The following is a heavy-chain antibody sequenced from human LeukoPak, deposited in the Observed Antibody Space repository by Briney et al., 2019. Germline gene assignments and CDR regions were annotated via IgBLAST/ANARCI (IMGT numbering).Heavy chain of an antibody. Sequence: ASVKVSCXASGYTFTNYDINWVRQATGQGLEWMGWMNPNSGNTGYAQKFQGRVTMTRNTSISTAYMELSSLRSEDTAVYYCARVMDSSSWYEGRYFDYWGQGTLVTVSS. J-gene: IGHJ4*02. D-gene: IGHD6-13*01. V-gene: IGHV1-8*01. CDR2: MNPNSGNT. CDR3: ARVMDSSSWYEGRYFDY. CDR1: GYTFTNYD.